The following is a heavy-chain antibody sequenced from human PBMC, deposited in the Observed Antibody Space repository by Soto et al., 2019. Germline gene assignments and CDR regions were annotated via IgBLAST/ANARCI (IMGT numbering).Heavy chain of an antibody. CDR1: GASVRSYH. Sequence: SETLSLTCAVSGASVRSYHWSWIRQAAGKGLEWIGRVQMSGTTNYNPSLKTRVTMSLDTSKNEVSLRMTSVTAADTAVYFCAKDRSTMRWFDPWGQGSLVTVSS. V-gene: IGHV4-4*07. CDR3: AKDRSTMRWFDP. J-gene: IGHJ5*02. D-gene: IGHD1-1*01. CDR2: VQMSGTT.